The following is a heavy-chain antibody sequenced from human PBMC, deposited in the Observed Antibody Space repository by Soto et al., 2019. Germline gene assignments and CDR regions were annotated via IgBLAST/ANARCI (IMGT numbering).Heavy chain of an antibody. CDR3: ASSTVFVVIDLNSKTWFDP. Sequence: QVHLIQSGAEVKKPGSSVKVSCKASGGTFNNYAFSWVRQAPGQGLEWMGGIIPVFSATHYAQNFQGRVTLSANASTKTVYLDLSSLRSDDTAVYFCASSTVFVVIDLNSKTWFDPWVQVTLFIVSS. CDR2: IIPVFSAT. V-gene: IGHV1-69*01. D-gene: IGHD3-3*01. J-gene: IGHJ5*02. CDR1: GGTFNNYA.